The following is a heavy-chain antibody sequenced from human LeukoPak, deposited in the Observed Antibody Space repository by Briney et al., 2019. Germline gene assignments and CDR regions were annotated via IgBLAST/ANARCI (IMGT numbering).Heavy chain of an antibody. Sequence: GGSLRLSCAASGFTFSSYWMHWVRQAPGKGVVWVSRINSDGSSTSYADSVNGRFTISRDNAKNTLYLQMDSLRAEDTAVYYCARGRWFGELLGVFDIWGEGTMVTVSS. CDR2: INSDGSST. CDR3: ARGRWFGELLGVFDI. D-gene: IGHD3-10*01. V-gene: IGHV3-74*01. J-gene: IGHJ3*02. CDR1: GFTFSSYW.